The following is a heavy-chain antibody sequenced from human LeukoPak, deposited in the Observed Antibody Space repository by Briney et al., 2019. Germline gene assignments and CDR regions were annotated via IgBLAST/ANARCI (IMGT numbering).Heavy chain of an antibody. D-gene: IGHD3-10*01. V-gene: IGHV1-69*01. CDR1: GGTFSSYA. J-gene: IGHJ5*02. CDR2: IIPIFGTA. CDR3: ARIQGAYGSGSLRGGPHDP. Sequence: ASVKVSCKASGGTFSSYAISWVRQAPGQELEWMGGIIPIFGTANYAQKFQGRVTITADESTSTAYMELSSLRSEDTAVYYCARIQGAYGSGSLRGGPHDPWGQGTLVTVSS.